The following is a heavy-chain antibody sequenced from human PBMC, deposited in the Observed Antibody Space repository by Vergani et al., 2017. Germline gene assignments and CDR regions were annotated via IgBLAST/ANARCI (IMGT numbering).Heavy chain of an antibody. CDR2: IYYSGIT. Sequence: QVQLQESGPGLVKPSETLSLTCTVPGGSISSGGYYWSWLRQHPGKGLEWIGYIYYSGITNYTTSLKSRVTISEDTSKNQFSLKLSSVTAADTAVYYCARHSPFPPARQGFDPWGQGTLVTVSS. V-gene: IGHV4-61*08. CDR1: GGSISSGGYY. CDR3: ARHSPFPPARQGFDP. J-gene: IGHJ5*02. D-gene: IGHD2-21*01.